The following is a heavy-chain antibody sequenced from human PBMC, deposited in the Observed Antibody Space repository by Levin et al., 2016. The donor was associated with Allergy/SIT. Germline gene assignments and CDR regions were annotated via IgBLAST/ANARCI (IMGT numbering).Heavy chain of an antibody. CDR2: IYYSGST. CDR3: ARSPRTRWLVRRGGWFDP. J-gene: IGHJ5*02. V-gene: IGHV4-59*01. CDR1: GGSISSYY. D-gene: IGHD6-19*01. Sequence: SETLSLTCTVSGGSISSYYWSWIRQPPGKGLEWIGYIYYSGSTNYNPSLKSRVTISVDTSKNQFSLKLSSVTAADTAVYYCARSPRTRWLVRRGGWFDPWGQGTLVTVSS.